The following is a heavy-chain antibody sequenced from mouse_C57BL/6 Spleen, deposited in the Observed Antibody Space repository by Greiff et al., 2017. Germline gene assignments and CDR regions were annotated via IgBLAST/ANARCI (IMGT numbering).Heavy chain of an antibody. CDR1: GYAFSSYW. D-gene: IGHD1-1*01. Sequence: QVQLKQSGAELVKPGASVKISCKASGYAFSSYWMNWVKQRPGKGLEWIGQIYPGDGDTNYNGKFKGKATLTADKSSSTAYMQLSSLTSEDSAVYVCARPDDGSRTDYWYFDVWGTGTTVTVSS. J-gene: IGHJ1*03. V-gene: IGHV1-80*01. CDR2: IYPGDGDT. CDR3: ARPDDGSRTDYWYFDV.